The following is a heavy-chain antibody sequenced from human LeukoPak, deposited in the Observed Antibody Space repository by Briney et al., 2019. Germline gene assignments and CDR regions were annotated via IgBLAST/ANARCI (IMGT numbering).Heavy chain of an antibody. J-gene: IGHJ4*02. V-gene: IGHV3-30*02. CDR1: GITFRSSS. Sequence: GGSLRLSCVASGITFRSSSMHWVRQAPGKGLEWLAFIRFDGSTKYYADSVKGRITISRDNSKNTLYLQMNSLRAEDTAVYYCARDRDYGGFDYWGQGTLVTVSS. CDR2: IRFDGSTK. D-gene: IGHD4-17*01. CDR3: ARDRDYGGFDY.